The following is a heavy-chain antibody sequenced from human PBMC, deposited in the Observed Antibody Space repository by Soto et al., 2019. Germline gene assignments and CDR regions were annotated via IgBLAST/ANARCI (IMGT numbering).Heavy chain of an antibody. J-gene: IGHJ6*02. CDR2: VSYSGST. Sequence: PSETLSLTCTVSGGSIRSGGYYWNWIRQHPGKGLEWIGYVSYSGSTYYNPSLKSRVTISVDTSKSHFSLRVSSVTAADTAVYYCARNGCSSTTCYTQEAPYYAMDVWGQGTTVTVSS. D-gene: IGHD2-2*02. CDR3: ARNGCSSTTCYTQEAPYYAMDV. V-gene: IGHV4-31*03. CDR1: GGSIRSGGYY.